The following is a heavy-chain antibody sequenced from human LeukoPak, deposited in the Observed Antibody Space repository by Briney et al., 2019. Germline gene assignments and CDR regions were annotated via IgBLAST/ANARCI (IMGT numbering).Heavy chain of an antibody. CDR3: ARHPNYYDSSGYYKGFDC. D-gene: IGHD3-22*01. CDR1: GFTFSSYA. Sequence: GGSLRLSCAASGFTFSSYAMHWVRQAPGKGLEWVASIKQDGSEKYYVDSVKGRFTISRDNAKNSLNLQMNSLRAEDTAVYYCARHPNYYDSSGYYKGFDCWGQGTLVTVSS. J-gene: IGHJ4*02. CDR2: IKQDGSEK. V-gene: IGHV3-7*03.